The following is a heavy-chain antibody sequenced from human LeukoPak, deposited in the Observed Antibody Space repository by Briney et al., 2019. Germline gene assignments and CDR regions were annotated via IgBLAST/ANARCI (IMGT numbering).Heavy chain of an antibody. CDR1: GFTFSSNA. CDR2: LTGNGGST. D-gene: IGHD3-10*01. J-gene: IGHJ4*02. CDR3: AKDAVAPGSSGDYFDY. V-gene: IGHV3-23*01. Sequence: GGSLRLSCAASGFTFSSNAMSWVRQAPGKGLEWVSVLTGNGGSTYYADFVKGRFTVSRDNSKNTLSLQMNSLRAEDTAVYYCAKDAVAPGSSGDYFDYWGQGTLVTVSS.